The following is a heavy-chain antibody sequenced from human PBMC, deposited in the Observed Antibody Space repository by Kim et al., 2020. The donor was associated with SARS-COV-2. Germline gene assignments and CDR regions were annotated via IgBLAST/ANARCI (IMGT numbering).Heavy chain of an antibody. CDR1: GLSVSVTY. V-gene: IGHV3-53*01. Sequence: GGSLRLSCAASGLSVSVTYMSWVRQAPGRGLEWVSVLYTGGSSYYADSVKGRFIISRDDSENTLYLRMNSLSAEDTAVYFCASVVAEIRDYYYMDVWGKGTTVTVSS. CDR3: ASVVAEIRDYYYMDV. J-gene: IGHJ6*03. D-gene: IGHD2-15*01. CDR2: LYTGGSS.